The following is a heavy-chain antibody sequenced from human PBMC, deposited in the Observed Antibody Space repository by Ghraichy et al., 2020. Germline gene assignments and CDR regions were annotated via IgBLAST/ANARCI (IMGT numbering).Heavy chain of an antibody. V-gene: IGHV4-38-2*01. CDR1: GYSISSGYY. CDR3: ATFSPAVDF. J-gene: IGHJ4*02. CDR2: ISHRGTT. D-gene: IGHD6-19*01. Sequence: SETLSLTCAVSGYSISSGYYWGWIRQPPGKGLEWIGSISHRGTTYYTSSLKSRVTISVNMSKNQFSLRLTSVTAADTAVYYCATFSPAVDFWGQGTLVTVSS.